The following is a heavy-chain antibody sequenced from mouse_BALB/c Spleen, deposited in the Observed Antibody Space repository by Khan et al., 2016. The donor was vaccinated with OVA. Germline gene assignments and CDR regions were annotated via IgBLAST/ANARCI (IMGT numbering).Heavy chain of an antibody. Sequence: VQLQQSGPELVKPGASVTVSCKASGYSFTDYNMFWVKQSPGKSLEWIGYIAPYNGGTSYNHKFKGKATLTVDKSSSTAFMHLSSLTSEDSAVFYCARTDYYGSSYYFDYWGQGTTLTVSS. CDR3: ARTDYYGSSYYFDY. CDR2: IAPYNGGT. V-gene: IGHV1S135*01. D-gene: IGHD1-1*01. J-gene: IGHJ2*01. CDR1: GYSFTDYN.